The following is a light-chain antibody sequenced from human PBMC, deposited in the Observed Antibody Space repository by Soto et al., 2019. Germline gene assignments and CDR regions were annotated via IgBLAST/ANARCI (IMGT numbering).Light chain of an antibody. J-gene: IGKJ4*01. CDR1: QSISSW. CDR3: QQYNSYMLT. CDR2: DAS. Sequence: DIQMTQSPSTLSASVGDRVTITCRASQSISSWFAWYQQKPGKAPKLLIYDASSLESGVPSRFSGSGSGTEFTLTISSLKPDDFATYYCQQYNSYMLTFGGGTKVDIK. V-gene: IGKV1-5*01.